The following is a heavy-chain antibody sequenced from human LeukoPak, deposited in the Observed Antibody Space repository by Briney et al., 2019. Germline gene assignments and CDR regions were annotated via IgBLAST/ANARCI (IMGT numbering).Heavy chain of an antibody. Sequence: PGGSLRLSCAASGFTFSSYGMHWVRQAPGKGLEWVSSITSNSGYIHYADSVKGRFTISRDNARNSLSLQMNSLRAEDTAVYYCARPLYCSGGSCNSESYYYYYMDVWGKGTTVTVSS. D-gene: IGHD2-15*01. CDR3: ARPLYCSGGSCNSESYYYYYMDV. CDR2: ITSNSGYI. CDR1: GFTFSSYG. J-gene: IGHJ6*03. V-gene: IGHV3-21*01.